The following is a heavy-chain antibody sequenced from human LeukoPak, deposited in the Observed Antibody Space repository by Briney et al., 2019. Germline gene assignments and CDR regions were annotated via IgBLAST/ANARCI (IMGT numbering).Heavy chain of an antibody. CDR2: FDPEDGET. V-gene: IGHV1-24*01. CDR1: GYTLTELS. D-gene: IGHD6-19*01. J-gene: IGHJ4*02. Sequence: ASVKVSCKVSGYTLTELSMHCVRRAPGKGLEWMGGFDPEDGETIYAQKFQGRVTMTEDTSTDTAYMELSSLRSEDTAVYYCATFQIAVAGTRLHYWGQGTLVTVSS. CDR3: ATFQIAVAGTRLHY.